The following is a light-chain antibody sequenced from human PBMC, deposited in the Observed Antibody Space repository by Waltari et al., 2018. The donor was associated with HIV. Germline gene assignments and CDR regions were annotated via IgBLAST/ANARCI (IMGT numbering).Light chain of an antibody. CDR2: EGS. J-gene: IGLJ1*01. CDR3: CSYTGSSTRRPYV. V-gene: IGLV2-23*01. Sequence: QSALTQPASVSGSPGQSITISCTGTSSDVGSYNLVSWYQQHPGKAPKVMIYEGSKRPAGGSNRFSGSKSGNTASRTISGLQAEDEADYYCCSYTGSSTRRPYVFGTGTKVTVL. CDR1: SSDVGSYNL.